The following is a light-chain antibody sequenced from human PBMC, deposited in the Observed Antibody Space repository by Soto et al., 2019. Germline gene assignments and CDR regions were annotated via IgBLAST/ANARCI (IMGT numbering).Light chain of an antibody. V-gene: IGKV3-15*01. Sequence: EIVMTQSPATLSVSPGERATLSCRASQSVSSNLAWYQQKPGQAPRLLIYGASTRATAFPARFSGSGSGTEFTLTISSLQSEDFAVYCCQQYNNWPQTFGQGTKVEIK. J-gene: IGKJ1*01. CDR1: QSVSSN. CDR2: GAS. CDR3: QQYNNWPQT.